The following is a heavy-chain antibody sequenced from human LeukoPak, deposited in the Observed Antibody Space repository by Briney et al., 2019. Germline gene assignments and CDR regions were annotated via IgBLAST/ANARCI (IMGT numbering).Heavy chain of an antibody. CDR1: GFTFDDYA. D-gene: IGHD3-9*01. J-gene: IGHJ4*02. CDR3: AKDVGYDILTGYDY. CDR2: ISWNSGSI. Sequence: GGSLRLSCAASGFTFDDYAMHWVRQAPGKGLERVSGISWNSGSIGYADPVKGRFTISRDNAKNSLYLQMNSLRAEDTALYYCAKDVGYDILTGYDYWGQGTLVTVSS. V-gene: IGHV3-9*01.